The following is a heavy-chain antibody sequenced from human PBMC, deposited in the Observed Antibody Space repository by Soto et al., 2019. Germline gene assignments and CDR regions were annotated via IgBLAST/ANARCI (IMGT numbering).Heavy chain of an antibody. V-gene: IGHV4-4*08. CDR1: GDSANTYY. CDR3: AMPFRGDYHGSGIEDACDI. Sequence: QLQLQESGPGLVKPSETLSLTCTVSGDSANTYYWSWIRQPPGKGLEWIGYIYNSGRTNYNPSLKGRVSISLDTAKSQSSLRLTSVTAADTAAYYCAMPFRGDYHGSGIEDACDIWGRGTMVTVSS. J-gene: IGHJ3*02. D-gene: IGHD3-10*01. CDR2: IYNSGRT.